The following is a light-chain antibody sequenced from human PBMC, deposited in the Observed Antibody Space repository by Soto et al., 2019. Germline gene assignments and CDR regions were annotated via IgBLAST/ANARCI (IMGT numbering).Light chain of an antibody. CDR1: SSDVGNYNY. V-gene: IGLV2-14*01. Sequence: QSALTQPASVSGSPGQSITISCTGTSSDVGNYNYVSWYQQHPGKAPKLMIYDVSNRPSGVSNRFSGSKSGNTASLTISGLPAEDEADYYCSSYTTSSTRVFGGGTKVTVL. J-gene: IGLJ2*01. CDR3: SSYTTSSTRV. CDR2: DVS.